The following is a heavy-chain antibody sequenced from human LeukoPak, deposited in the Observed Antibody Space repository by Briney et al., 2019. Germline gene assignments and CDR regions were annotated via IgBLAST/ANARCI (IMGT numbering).Heavy chain of an antibody. CDR1: GYTFTTYA. J-gene: IGHJ4*02. V-gene: IGHV1-3*01. CDR2: INSGNGNT. D-gene: IGHD2-2*01. Sequence: ASVKVSCKASGYTFTTYAMHWVRQAPGQRLEWMGWINSGNGNTKYSQKFQGRVTITRDTSASTAYVELSSLRSEDTAVYYCARGGYCSSTSCLNFDYWGQGTLVTVSS. CDR3: ARGGYCSSTSCLNFDY.